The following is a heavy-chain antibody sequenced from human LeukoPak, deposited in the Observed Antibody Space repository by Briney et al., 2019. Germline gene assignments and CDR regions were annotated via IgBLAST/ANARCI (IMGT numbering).Heavy chain of an antibody. CDR2: IYHSGST. Sequence: PSETLSLTCTVSGYSISSGYYWGWIRQPPGKGLEWIGSIYHSGSTYYNPSLKSRVTISVDTSKNQFSLKLSSVTAADTAVYYCARDRGHDYGDRPVDYWGQGTLVTGSS. CDR3: ARDRGHDYGDRPVDY. D-gene: IGHD4-17*01. V-gene: IGHV4-38-2*02. CDR1: GYSISSGYY. J-gene: IGHJ4*02.